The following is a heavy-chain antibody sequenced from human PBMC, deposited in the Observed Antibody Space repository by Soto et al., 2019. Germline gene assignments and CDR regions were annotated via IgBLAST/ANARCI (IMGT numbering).Heavy chain of an antibody. CDR2: IYWDDDK. CDR1: GFSLSTSGVG. J-gene: IGHJ5*02. V-gene: IGHV2-5*02. Sequence: QITLKESGPTLVKPTQTLTLTCTFSGFSLSTSGVGVGWIRQPPGKALEWLALIYWDDDKRYSPSLKSRLTNTKDTSKNQVVLTMTNMDPVDIATYYCAHTKRLTIFGVVTDNWFDPWGQGTLVTVSS. D-gene: IGHD3-3*01. CDR3: AHTKRLTIFGVVTDNWFDP.